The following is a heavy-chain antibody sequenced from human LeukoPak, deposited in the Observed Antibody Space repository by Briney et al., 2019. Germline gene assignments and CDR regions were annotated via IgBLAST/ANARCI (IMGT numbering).Heavy chain of an antibody. V-gene: IGHV3-21*01. Sequence: TGGSLRLSCAASGFPFSNYKMNWVRQAPGKGLEWVSSITSSSGYIYYADSVKGRFTISRDNAKNSLYLQMNSLRADDTAVHSCAREVGSNGAFDYWGPGTLVTVSS. CDR2: ITSSSGYI. J-gene: IGHJ4*02. CDR1: GFPFSNYK. CDR3: AREVGSNGAFDY. D-gene: IGHD1-26*01.